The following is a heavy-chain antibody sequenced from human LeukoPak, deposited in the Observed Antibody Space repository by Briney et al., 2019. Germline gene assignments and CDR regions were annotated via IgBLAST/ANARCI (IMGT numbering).Heavy chain of an antibody. CDR1: GGSISSYY. Sequence: PPETLSLTCTVSGGSISSYYWSWIRQPAGKGLEWIGRIYTSGTTNYNPSLKSRVTMSVDTSKNQFSLKLSSVTAADTAVYYCASQGYGSGYGHFDYWGQGTLVTVSS. CDR3: ASQGYGSGYGHFDY. J-gene: IGHJ4*02. V-gene: IGHV4-4*07. D-gene: IGHD6-19*01. CDR2: IYTSGTT.